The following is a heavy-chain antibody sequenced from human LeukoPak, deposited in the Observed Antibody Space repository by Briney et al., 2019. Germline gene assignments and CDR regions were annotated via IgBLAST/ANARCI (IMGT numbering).Heavy chain of an antibody. Sequence: PGGSLRLSCAASGFTFSSYGMHWVRQAPGKGLEWVAVISYDGSNTYYADSVKGRFTISRDNSKTTLYLQMNSLRTEDTAVYYCAKGGEMGTIRGYFDYLGQGTLVTVSS. J-gene: IGHJ4*02. CDR1: GFTFSSYG. CDR3: AKGGEMGTIRGYFDY. CDR2: ISYDGSNT. V-gene: IGHV3-30*18. D-gene: IGHD5-24*01.